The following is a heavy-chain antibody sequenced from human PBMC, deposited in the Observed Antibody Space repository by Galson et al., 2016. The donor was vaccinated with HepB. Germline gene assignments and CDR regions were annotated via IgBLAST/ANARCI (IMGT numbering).Heavy chain of an antibody. CDR2: IDPENGST. J-gene: IGHJ4*02. CDR1: GYIFNNYA. D-gene: IGHD6-13*01. Sequence: SVKVSCKASGYIFNNYAIHWVRQAPGQRLEWVGRIDPENGSTKYSQKFQDRLTITRDTSASTGYMELRRLKSEDTGIYYCARTLGSWGAAAVYWGQGTLVTVSS. V-gene: IGHV1-3*01. CDR3: ARTLGSWGAAAVY.